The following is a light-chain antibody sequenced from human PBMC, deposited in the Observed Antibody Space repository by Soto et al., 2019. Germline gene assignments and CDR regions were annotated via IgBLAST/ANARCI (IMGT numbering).Light chain of an antibody. CDR2: SDN. Sequence: QSVLTQPPSASGTPGQRVTISCSGSSSNIGTNTVTWYQQLPGAAPKLLIYSDNQRASGVPDRFSGSKSGTSASLAISGLQSEDEADYYCVAWDVSLVVFGGGTKVTVL. CDR1: SSNIGTNT. CDR3: VAWDVSLVV. J-gene: IGLJ2*01. V-gene: IGLV1-44*01.